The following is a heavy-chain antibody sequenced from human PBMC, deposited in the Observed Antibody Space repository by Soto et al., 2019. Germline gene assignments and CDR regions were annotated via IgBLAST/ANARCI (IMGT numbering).Heavy chain of an antibody. CDR3: ARVVTGYDNDAYFDY. V-gene: IGHV1-18*01. Sequence: ASVKVSCKASGYTFTSYGISWVRQAPGQGLEWMGWISAYNGNTNYAQKLQGRVTMTTDTSTSTAYMELRSLRSDDTAVYYCARVVTGYDNDAYFDYWGQGTLVTVSS. D-gene: IGHD2-21*02. CDR2: ISAYNGNT. J-gene: IGHJ4*02. CDR1: GYTFTSYG.